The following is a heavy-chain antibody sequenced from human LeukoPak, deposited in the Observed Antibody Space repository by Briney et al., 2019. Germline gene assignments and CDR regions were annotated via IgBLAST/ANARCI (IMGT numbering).Heavy chain of an antibody. D-gene: IGHD2-15*01. Sequence: PSETLPLTCTVSGGSISHYHWSWIRQPPDKGLEWIGYFYNSGSTNYNPSLKSRVTISVHTSKNQFFLELSSVTAADTAVYYCARGDMTNGVYFDYWGQGTLVTVSS. CDR3: ARGDMTNGVYFDY. V-gene: IGHV4-59*01. CDR2: FYNSGST. J-gene: IGHJ4*02. CDR1: GGSISHYH.